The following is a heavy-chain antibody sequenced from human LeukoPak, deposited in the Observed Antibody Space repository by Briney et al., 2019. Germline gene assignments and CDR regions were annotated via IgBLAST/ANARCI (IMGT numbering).Heavy chain of an antibody. CDR3: ARNKRASQYYFDY. J-gene: IGHJ4*02. V-gene: IGHV3-48*01. CDR2: ISDSGSPI. CDR1: GFTFSSYS. D-gene: IGHD2-2*01. Sequence: GGSLRLSCAASGFTFSSYSMNWVRQAPGRGLERVAFISDSGSPIYYADSVRGRFTISRDNADNSLYLQMNSLRAEDSAVYFCARNKRASQYYFDYWGQGALVTVSS.